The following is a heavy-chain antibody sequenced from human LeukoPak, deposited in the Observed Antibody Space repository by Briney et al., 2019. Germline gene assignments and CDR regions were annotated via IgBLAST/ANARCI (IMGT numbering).Heavy chain of an antibody. J-gene: IGHJ4*02. CDR1: GFTFSDHY. CDR2: TRNKANSYTT. V-gene: IGHV3-72*01. D-gene: IGHD3-10*01. CDR3: RGPLW. Sequence: PGGSLRLSCAASGFTFSDHYMDWVRQAPGKGLEWVGRTRNKANSYTTEYAASVKGRFTSSRDDSKNSLYLQMNSLKTEDTAVYYCRGPLWWGQGTLVTVSS.